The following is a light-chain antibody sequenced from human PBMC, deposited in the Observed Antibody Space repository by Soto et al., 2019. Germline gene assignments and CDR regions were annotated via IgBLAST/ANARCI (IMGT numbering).Light chain of an antibody. J-gene: IGKJ5*01. CDR1: QSVSSN. CDR2: GAS. V-gene: IGKV3D-20*02. CDR3: QQRSNWPPF. Sequence: EIVMTQSPATLSASPGERATLSCRASQSVSSNLAWYQQKPGQAPRLLIYGASSRATGIPDRFSGSGSGTDFTLTISRLEPEDFAVYYCQQRSNWPPFFGQGTRLEIK.